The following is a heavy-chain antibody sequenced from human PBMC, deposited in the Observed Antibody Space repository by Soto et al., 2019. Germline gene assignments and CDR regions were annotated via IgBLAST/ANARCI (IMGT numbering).Heavy chain of an antibody. CDR3: ARVIQDGSPTYYYGSGSPDYYYYGMDV. Sequence: GGSLRLSCAASGFTFSSYAMSWVRQAPGKGLEWVSAISGSGGSTYYADSVKGRFTISRDNSKNTLYLQMNSLRAEDTAVYYCARVIQDGSPTYYYGSGSPDYYYYGMDVWGQGTTVTVSS. J-gene: IGHJ6*02. V-gene: IGHV3-23*01. CDR1: GFTFSSYA. CDR2: ISGSGGST. D-gene: IGHD3-10*01.